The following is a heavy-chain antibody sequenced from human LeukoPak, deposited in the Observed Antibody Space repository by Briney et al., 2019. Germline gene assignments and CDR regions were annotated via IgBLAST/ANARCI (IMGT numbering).Heavy chain of an antibody. CDR3: ARDRWEYYYDSSGLYDY. D-gene: IGHD3-22*01. J-gene: IGHJ4*02. V-gene: IGHV3-7*01. Sequence: GGSLRLSCAASGFTFSSYWMSWVRQAPGKGLEWVANIKQDGSEKYYVDSVKGRFTISRDNAKNSLYLQMNSLRAEDTAVYYCARDRWEYYYDSSGLYDYWGQGTLVTVSS. CDR1: GFTFSSYW. CDR2: IKQDGSEK.